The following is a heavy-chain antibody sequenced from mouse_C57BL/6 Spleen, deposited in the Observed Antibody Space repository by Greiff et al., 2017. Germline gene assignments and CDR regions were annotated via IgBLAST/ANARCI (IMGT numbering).Heavy chain of an antibody. CDR1: GYTFTSYG. D-gene: IGHD1-1*01. CDR3: ARSDYYGSSYVYYYAMDY. CDR2: IYPRSGNT. Sequence: QVQLQQSGAELARPGASVKLSCKASGYTFTSYGISWVKQRTGQGLEWIGEIYPRSGNTYYNEKFKGKATLTADKSSSTAYMELRSLTSEDSAVYFCARSDYYGSSYVYYYAMDYWGQGTSVTVSS. J-gene: IGHJ4*01. V-gene: IGHV1-81*01.